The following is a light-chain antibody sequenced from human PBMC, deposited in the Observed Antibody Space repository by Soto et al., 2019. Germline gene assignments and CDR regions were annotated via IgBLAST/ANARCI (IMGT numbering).Light chain of an antibody. CDR1: SIDVGGYDY. J-gene: IGLJ1*01. CDR2: DVS. V-gene: IGLV2-14*03. CDR3: RYYTSGSLYV. Sequence: QSVLTQPASVSGSPGQSITMSCTGTSIDVGGYDYVSWYQHHPCKAHKLMMSDVSHRPPGISDRFSGSKFGNTASLTISGLQDEVEADYYCRYYTSGSLYVFGSGSKLTVL.